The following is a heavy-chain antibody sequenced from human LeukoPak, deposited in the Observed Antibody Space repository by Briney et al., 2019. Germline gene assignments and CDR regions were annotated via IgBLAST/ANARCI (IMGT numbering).Heavy chain of an antibody. CDR1: GFTVSSNY. D-gene: IGHD3-22*01. Sequence: GGSLRLSCAASGFTVSSNYMSWVRQAPGKGLEWVSSIYSGGSTSYADSATGRFTISRDNAKNTLYLQMNSLRAEDTAVYYCASKMPYYYDSPPDYWGQGTLVTVSS. CDR3: ASKMPYYYDSPPDY. J-gene: IGHJ4*02. V-gene: IGHV3-53*01. CDR2: IYSGGST.